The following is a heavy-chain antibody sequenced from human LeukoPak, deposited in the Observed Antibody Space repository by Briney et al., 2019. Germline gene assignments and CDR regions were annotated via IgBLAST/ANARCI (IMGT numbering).Heavy chain of an antibody. D-gene: IGHD3-22*01. J-gene: IGHJ5*02. Sequence: SVKVSCKASGGTFSSYAISWVRQAPGQGLEWMGGIIPIFGTANYAQKFQGGVTITTDESTSTAYMELSSLRSEDTAVYYCARDNTLVVDPWGQGTLVTVSS. CDR3: ARDNTLVVDP. CDR1: GGTFSSYA. CDR2: IIPIFGTA. V-gene: IGHV1-69*05.